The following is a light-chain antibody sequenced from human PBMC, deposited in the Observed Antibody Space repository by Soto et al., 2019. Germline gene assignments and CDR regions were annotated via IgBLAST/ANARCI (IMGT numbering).Light chain of an antibody. CDR3: QQYGGSPKT. CDR2: GAS. V-gene: IGKV3-20*01. J-gene: IGKJ1*01. Sequence: EIVLTQSPGTLSLSPGERATLSCRASQSVTKSLAWYQQKPGQTPTLLIYGASSRATAIPDRFSGSGSGTAFTLTISRLEPEDFAVYSCQQYGGSPKTFGQGTKVE. CDR1: QSVTKS.